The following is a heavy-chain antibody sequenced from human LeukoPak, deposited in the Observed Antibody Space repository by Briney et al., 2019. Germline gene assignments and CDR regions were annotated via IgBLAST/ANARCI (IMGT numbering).Heavy chain of an antibody. J-gene: IGHJ4*02. CDR1: GGSFSGYY. CDR3: ARGGRYSYGLRY. Sequence: PSETLSLTCAVYGGSFSGYYWSWIRQPPGKGLEWIGEINHSGSTNYNPSLKSRVTISVDTSKNQFSLKLSSVTAADTAVYYRARGGRYSYGLRYWGQGTLVTVSS. D-gene: IGHD5-18*01. CDR2: INHSGST. V-gene: IGHV4-34*01.